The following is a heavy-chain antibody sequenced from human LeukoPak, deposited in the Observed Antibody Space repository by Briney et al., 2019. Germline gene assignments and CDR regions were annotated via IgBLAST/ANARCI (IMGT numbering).Heavy chain of an antibody. V-gene: IGHV1-46*01. CDR2: INPSGGST. D-gene: IGHD3-10*01. CDR3: ARDYIWFGELPGGL. Sequence: ASVKVSCKASGYTFTSYYMHWARQAPGQGLEWMGIINPSGGSTSYAQKLQGRVTMTTDTSTSTTYMELRSLRSDDTAVYYCARDYIWFGELPGGLWGQGTLVTVSS. CDR1: GYTFTSYY. J-gene: IGHJ4*02.